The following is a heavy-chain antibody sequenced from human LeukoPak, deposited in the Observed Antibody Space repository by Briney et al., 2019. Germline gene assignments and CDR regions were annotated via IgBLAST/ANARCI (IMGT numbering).Heavy chain of an antibody. J-gene: IGHJ4*02. CDR1: GFTFGSYA. V-gene: IGHV3-23*01. D-gene: IGHD4-23*01. Sequence: AGGSLRLSCAASGFTFGSYAMSWVRQAPGKGLEWVSAISGSGGSTYYADSVKGRFTISRDNSNNTLYLQMNSLRAEDTAVYYCAKSGRGYGGNSLRFDYWGQGTLVTVSS. CDR3: AKSGRGYGGNSLRFDY. CDR2: ISGSGGST.